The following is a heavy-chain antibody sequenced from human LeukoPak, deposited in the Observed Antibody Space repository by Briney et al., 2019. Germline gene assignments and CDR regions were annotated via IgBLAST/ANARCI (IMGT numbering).Heavy chain of an antibody. Sequence: PGGSLRLSCAASGFTFSSYGMHWVRQAPGKGLEGVAVIWYDGSNKYYADSVKGRFTISRDNSKNTLYLQMNSLRAEDTAVYYCAKDGRYFVSALDYWGQGTLVTASS. J-gene: IGHJ4*02. D-gene: IGHD3-9*01. CDR3: AKDGRYFVSALDY. V-gene: IGHV3-33*06. CDR2: IWYDGSNK. CDR1: GFTFSSYG.